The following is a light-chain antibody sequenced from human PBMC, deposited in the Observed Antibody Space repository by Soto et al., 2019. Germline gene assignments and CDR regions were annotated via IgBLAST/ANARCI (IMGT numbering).Light chain of an antibody. Sequence: EIVLTQSPGTLSLSPGERATLSCRASQSVSSSYLAWYQQKPGQAPRLLIYGASSRATGIPDRFSGSGSGTDFTLTISRLEPEDFVVNYCQQYGSSPLFTFGPGTKVDIK. V-gene: IGKV3-20*01. CDR2: GAS. CDR1: QSVSSSY. CDR3: QQYGSSPLFT. J-gene: IGKJ3*01.